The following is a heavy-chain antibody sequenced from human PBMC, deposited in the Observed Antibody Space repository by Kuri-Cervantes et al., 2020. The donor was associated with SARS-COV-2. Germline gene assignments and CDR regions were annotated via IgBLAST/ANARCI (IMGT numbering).Heavy chain of an antibody. D-gene: IGHD3-10*01. CDR1: GLTFVNYA. CDR2: INASNGDT. V-gene: IGHV1-3*01. CDR3: AMYFYGSGNYHDTLDK. Sequence: ASVKVSCKYSGLTFVNYAMHWVRQAPGQRLEWMGWINASNGDTKISQKFPGRVTITRDIFADTAYMDLGSLRSEDTAVDYFAMYFYGSGNYHDTLDKWGQGTLVTVSS. J-gene: IGHJ4*02.